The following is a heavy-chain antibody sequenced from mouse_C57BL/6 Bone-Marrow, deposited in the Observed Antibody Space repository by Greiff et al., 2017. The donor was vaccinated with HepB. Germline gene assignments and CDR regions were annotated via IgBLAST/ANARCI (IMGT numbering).Heavy chain of an antibody. CDR2: IYPRSGNT. CDR3: ARDYYDSSYVAWFAY. CDR1: GYTFTSYG. Sequence: QVQLKQSGAELARPGASVKLSCKASGYTFTSYGISWVKQRTGQGLEWIGEIYPRSGNTYYNEKFKGKATLTADKSSSTAYMELRSLTSEDSAVYFCARDYYDSSYVAWFAYWGQGTLVTVSA. J-gene: IGHJ3*01. D-gene: IGHD1-1*01. V-gene: IGHV1-81*01.